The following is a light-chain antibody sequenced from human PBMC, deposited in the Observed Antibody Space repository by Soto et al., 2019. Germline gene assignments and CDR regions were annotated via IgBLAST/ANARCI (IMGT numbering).Light chain of an antibody. J-gene: IGLJ3*02. CDR2: DVT. V-gene: IGLV2-11*01. CDR1: SSDVGAYDY. CDR3: CSYTDTYTWV. Sequence: QSVLTQPRSVSGSPGQSVTISCTGTSSDVGAYDYVSWHQQHPGKGPKLMIYDVTKRPSGVPDRFSASKSGNTASLTISGLQVEDEADYYCCSYTDTYTWVFGGGTKLTVL.